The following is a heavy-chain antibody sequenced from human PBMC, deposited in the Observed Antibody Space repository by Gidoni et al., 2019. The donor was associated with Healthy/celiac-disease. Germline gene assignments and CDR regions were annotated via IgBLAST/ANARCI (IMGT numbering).Heavy chain of an antibody. CDR3: ARGRLVLITRSYYFDY. D-gene: IGHD3-22*01. Sequence: QMQLQQWGAGLLKPSETLSLTCAVSGESFSGYYCSWIRQPPGNGMEWIGEINHMGITNYNPSLNSRVTISVDTSKNQFSLKLSSVTAADTAVYYCARGRLVLITRSYYFDYWGQVTLVTVSS. CDR2: INHMGIT. V-gene: IGHV4-34*01. CDR1: GESFSGYY. J-gene: IGHJ4*02.